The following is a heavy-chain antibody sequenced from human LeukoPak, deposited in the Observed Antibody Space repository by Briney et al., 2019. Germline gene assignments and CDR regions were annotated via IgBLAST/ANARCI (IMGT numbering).Heavy chain of an antibody. J-gene: IGHJ4*02. CDR2: ISSSSSYI. D-gene: IGHD3-22*01. Sequence: PGGSLRLSCAASGFTFGDYYMSWIRQAPGKGLEWVSYISSSSSYIYYADSVKGRFTISRDNAKNSLYLQMNSLRAEDTAVYYCARVSPTDYYDSSGYVADFDYWGQGTLVTVSS. V-gene: IGHV3-11*06. CDR1: GFTFGDYY. CDR3: ARVSPTDYYDSSGYVADFDY.